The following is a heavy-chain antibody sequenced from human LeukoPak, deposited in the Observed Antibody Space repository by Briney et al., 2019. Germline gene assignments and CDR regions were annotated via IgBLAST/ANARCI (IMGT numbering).Heavy chain of an antibody. Sequence: GGSLRLSCAASGFTFSNAWMSWGRQAPGEGREWVGRIKSKTDGGTTDYAAPVKGRFTISRDDSKNTLYLQMNSLKTEDTAVYYCTTEINYYDSSEEFDYWGQGTLVTVSS. V-gene: IGHV3-15*01. CDR2: IKSKTDGGTT. J-gene: IGHJ4*02. CDR3: TTEINYYDSSEEFDY. CDR1: GFTFSNAW. D-gene: IGHD3-22*01.